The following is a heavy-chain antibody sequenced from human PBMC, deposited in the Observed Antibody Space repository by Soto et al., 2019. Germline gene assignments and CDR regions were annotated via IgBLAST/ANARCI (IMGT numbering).Heavy chain of an antibody. CDR3: AKDRGGGVPIRGIDY. J-gene: IGHJ4*02. V-gene: IGHV3-9*01. CDR1: GFTFDDYA. Sequence: EVQLVESGGGLVQPGRSLRLSCAASGFTFDDYAMHWVRQAPGKGLEWVSGISWNSGSIGYADSVKGRFTISRDNAKNSLYLEMNGLRAEETALYYCAKDRGGGVPIRGIDYWGQGTLVTVSS. CDR2: ISWNSGSI. D-gene: IGHD3-16*01.